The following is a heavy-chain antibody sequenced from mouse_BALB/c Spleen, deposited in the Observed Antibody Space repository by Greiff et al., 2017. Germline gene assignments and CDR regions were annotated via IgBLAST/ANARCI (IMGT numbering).Heavy chain of an antibody. V-gene: IGHV1S81*02. CDR3: ERYDYGYAMDY. J-gene: IGHJ4*01. CDR1: GYTFTSYW. D-gene: IGHD2-4*01. Sequence: VQLQQSGAELVKPGASVKLSCKASGYTFTSYWMHWVKQRPGQGLEWIGEINPSNGRTNYNEKFKSKATLTVDKSSSTAYMQLSSLTSEDSAVYYCERYDYGYAMDYWGQGTSVTVSS. CDR2: INPSNGRT.